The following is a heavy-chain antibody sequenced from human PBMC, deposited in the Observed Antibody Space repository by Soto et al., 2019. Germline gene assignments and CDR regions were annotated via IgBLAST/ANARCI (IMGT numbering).Heavy chain of an antibody. CDR1: GFTFSNSA. CDR3: ARGASTFDY. V-gene: IGHV3-23*01. Sequence: EVQLLESGGGVAQPGGSLRLSCAASGFTFSNSAMSWVRQAPGKGLEWVSTISGGSGDTSYADPVKGRFIVSRDDSRTTLYLQMNSLRAEDKAIYYCARGASTFDYWGQGRPVIVSS. J-gene: IGHJ4*02. CDR2: ISGGSGDT. D-gene: IGHD2-2*01.